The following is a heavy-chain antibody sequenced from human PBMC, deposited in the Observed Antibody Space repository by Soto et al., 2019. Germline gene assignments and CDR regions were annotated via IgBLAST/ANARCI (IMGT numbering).Heavy chain of an antibody. CDR2: ISTYNGDT. D-gene: IGHD2-2*01. Sequence: QVQLVQSGAEVKKPGASVKVSCKASGYTFTSYGISWVRQAPGQGLELMGSISTYNGDTNFAQKLQGRLTMTTDTSTNTAYMELMSLRSDDTAMYYCARPIPLARFEYWGQGTLVTVSS. V-gene: IGHV1-18*01. J-gene: IGHJ4*02. CDR1: GYTFTSYG. CDR3: ARPIPLARFEY.